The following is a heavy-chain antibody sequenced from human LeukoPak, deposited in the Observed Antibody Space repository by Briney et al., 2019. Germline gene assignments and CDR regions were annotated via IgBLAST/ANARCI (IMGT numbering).Heavy chain of an antibody. CDR1: GFTFSSYW. D-gene: IGHD3-3*02. J-gene: IGHJ4*02. CDR3: AREFSIALSPYPDY. CDR2: IKQDGSEK. V-gene: IGHV3-7*01. Sequence: SGGSLRLSCAASGFTFSSYWMSWVRQAPGKGLEWVANIKQDGSEKYYVDSVKGRFTISRDNAKNSLYLQMNSLRAEDTAVYYCAREFSIALSPYPDYWGQGTLVTVSS.